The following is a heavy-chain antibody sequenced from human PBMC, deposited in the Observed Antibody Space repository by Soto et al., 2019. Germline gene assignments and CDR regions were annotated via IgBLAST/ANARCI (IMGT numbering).Heavy chain of an antibody. J-gene: IGHJ4*02. CDR1: AFTFSNAW. Sequence: GGSLRLSCVASAFTFSNAWMNWVRQAPGKGLEWVGRMKSKSDGGTTDYAAPVKGRFTISRDDSKNTLYLQLNSLRTEDTAVYYCITGFRYYDSSGYYYRGLDYWGQGTLVTVSS. V-gene: IGHV3-15*01. CDR3: ITGFRYYDSSGYYYRGLDY. CDR2: MKSKSDGGTT. D-gene: IGHD3-22*01.